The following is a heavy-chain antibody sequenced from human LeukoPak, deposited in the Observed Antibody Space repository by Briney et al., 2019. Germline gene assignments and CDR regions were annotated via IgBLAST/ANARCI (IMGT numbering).Heavy chain of an antibody. Sequence: GGSLRLSCAASGFTFSSYWMHWVRQAPGKGLVWVSRINSDGSSTTYADSVKGRFTISRDNAKNTVFLQMNSLRAEDTAVYYCAKGIGVTRMEAGGQGAPGTVSP. V-gene: IGHV3-74*01. J-gene: IGHJ6*01. CDR3: AKGIGVTRMEA. CDR1: GFTFSSYW. D-gene: IGHD3-16*01. CDR2: INSDGSST.